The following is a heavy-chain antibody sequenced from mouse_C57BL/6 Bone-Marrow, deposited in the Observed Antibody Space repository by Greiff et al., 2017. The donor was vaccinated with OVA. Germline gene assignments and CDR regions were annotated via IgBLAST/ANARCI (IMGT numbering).Heavy chain of an antibody. Sequence: VMLVESGAELMKPGASVKLSCKAPGYTFTGYWIEWVKQRPGHGLEWIGEILPGSGSTNYNEKFKSKATLTVDKSSSTAYMQLSSLTSEDSAVYYCARGFYFDYWGQGTTLTVSS. CDR3: ARGFYFDY. CDR1: GYTFTGYW. J-gene: IGHJ2*01. V-gene: IGHV1-9*01. CDR2: ILPGSGST.